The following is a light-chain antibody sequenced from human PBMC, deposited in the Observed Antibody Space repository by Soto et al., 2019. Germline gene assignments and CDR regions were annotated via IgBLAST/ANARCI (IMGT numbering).Light chain of an antibody. CDR3: SSYAGSKNPYV. Sequence: QSALTQPPSASGSPGQSVTISCTGTSSDVGGYNYVSWYQQHPGKAPKLMIYEVNKRPSGVPDRFSGSKSGNTASLTVSGIQAEDEADYYCSSYAGSKNPYVFATGTKVTV. CDR2: EVN. J-gene: IGLJ1*01. CDR1: SSDVGGYNY. V-gene: IGLV2-8*01.